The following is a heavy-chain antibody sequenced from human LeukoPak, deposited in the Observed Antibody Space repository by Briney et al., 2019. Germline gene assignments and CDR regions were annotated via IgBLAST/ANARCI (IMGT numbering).Heavy chain of an antibody. CDR3: ARSGSGYHDAFDI. CDR2: IYPGDSDT. CDR1: GYSFTSYW. D-gene: IGHD3-22*01. J-gene: IGHJ3*02. Sequence: GESLKISCKGSGYSFTSYWIGWVRPMPGKGLEWMGIIYPGDSDTRYSPSFQGQVTISADKSISTAYLKWSSLKASDTAMYYCARSGSGYHDAFDIWGQGTMVTVSS. V-gene: IGHV5-51*01.